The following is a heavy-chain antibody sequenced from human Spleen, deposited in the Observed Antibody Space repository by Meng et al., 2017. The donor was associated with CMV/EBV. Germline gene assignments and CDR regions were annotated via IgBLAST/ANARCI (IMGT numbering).Heavy chain of an antibody. D-gene: IGHD1-1*01. CDR1: GFTFSSYS. Sequence: GESLKISCAASGFTFSSYSMSWVRQAPGKGLEWVANIKQDGSEKYYVDSVKGRFTISRDNAKNSLYLQMNSLRAEDTAVYYCAGRGGQLWGQGTLVTVPQ. CDR3: AGRGGQL. CDR2: IKQDGSEK. J-gene: IGHJ4*02. V-gene: IGHV3-7*01.